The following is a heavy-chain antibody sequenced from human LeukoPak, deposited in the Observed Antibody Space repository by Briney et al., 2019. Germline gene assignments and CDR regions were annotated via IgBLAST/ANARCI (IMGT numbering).Heavy chain of an antibody. CDR2: ISAYNGNT. CDR3: ARARGRWLPTQDAFDI. CDR1: GYTFTSYG. V-gene: IGHV1-18*01. J-gene: IGHJ3*02. Sequence: ASVKVSCKASGYTFTSYGISWVRQAPGQGLEWMGWISAYNGNTNYAQKLQGRVTMTTDTSTSTAYMELRSLRSDDTAVYYCARARGRWLPTQDAFDIWGKGTMVPVSS. D-gene: IGHD6-19*01.